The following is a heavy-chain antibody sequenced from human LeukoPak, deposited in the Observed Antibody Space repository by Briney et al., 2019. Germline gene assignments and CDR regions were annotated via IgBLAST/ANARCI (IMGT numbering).Heavy chain of an antibody. CDR1: GFTFDDYG. J-gene: IGHJ4*02. V-gene: IGHV3-20*04. CDR2: INWNGGST. CDR3: ARDYCGGDCYPFDY. D-gene: IGHD2-21*02. Sequence: PGGSLRLSCAVSGFTFDDYGVSWVRQAPGKGLEWVSSINWNGGSTGYADSVKGRFTISRDNAKKSVYLKMNSLRGEDTALYYCARDYCGGDCYPFDYWGQGTLVTVSS.